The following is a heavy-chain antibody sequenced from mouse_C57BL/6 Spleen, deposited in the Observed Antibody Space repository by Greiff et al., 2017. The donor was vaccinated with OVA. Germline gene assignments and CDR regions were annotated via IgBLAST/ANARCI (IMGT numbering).Heavy chain of an antibody. J-gene: IGHJ4*01. D-gene: IGHD2-3*01. V-gene: IGHV1-85*01. CDR2: IYPRDGST. CDR3: AREDGYYDYAMDY. Sequence: QVQLKQSGPELVKPGASVKLSCKASGYTFTSYDINWVKQRPGQGLEWIGWIYPRDGSTKYNEKFKGKATLTVDTSSSTAYMELHSLTSEDSAVYFCAREDGYYDYAMDYWGQGTSVTVSS. CDR1: GYTFTSYD.